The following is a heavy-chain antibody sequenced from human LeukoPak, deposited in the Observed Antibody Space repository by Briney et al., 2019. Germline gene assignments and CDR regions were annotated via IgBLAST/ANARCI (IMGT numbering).Heavy chain of an antibody. D-gene: IGHD2/OR15-2a*01. CDR2: IYTSGST. CDR1: GGSINIYY. CDR3: AREGTTAPNWFDP. V-gene: IGHV4-4*07. Sequence: SETLSLTCTVSGGSINIYYWSWIRQPAGKGLEWIGRIYTSGSTNYNPSLKSRVTMSVDTSKNQFSLKLSSVTAADTAVYYCAREGTTAPNWFDPWGQGTLVTVSS. J-gene: IGHJ5*02.